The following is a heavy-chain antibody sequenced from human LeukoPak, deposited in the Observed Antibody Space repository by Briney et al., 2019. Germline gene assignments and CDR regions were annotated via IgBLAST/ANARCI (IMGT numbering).Heavy chain of an antibody. V-gene: IGHV3-20*04. CDR1: GLTFDDYG. CDR2: INWNGGST. Sequence: PGGSLRLSCAASGLTFDDYGMSWVRQAPGKGLEWVSGINWNGGSTGYADSVKGRFTISRDNAKNSLYLQMNSLRADDTAVYYCARDGYGDPLPTKWYDYWGRGPLVTVSS. CDR3: ARDGYGDPLPTKWYDY. J-gene: IGHJ4*02. D-gene: IGHD4-17*01.